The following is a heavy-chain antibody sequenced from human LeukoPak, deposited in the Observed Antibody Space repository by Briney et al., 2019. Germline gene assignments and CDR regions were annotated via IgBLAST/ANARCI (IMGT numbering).Heavy chain of an antibody. Sequence: PGGSLRLSCAASGFTFSNNWMHWDRQAPGKGLVWVSRINSDGRTTTYADSVKGRFTISRDNAKNTLYLQMNSLRAEDTAVYYCAMIKEGWGQGTLVTVSS. CDR1: GFTFSNNW. V-gene: IGHV3-74*01. J-gene: IGHJ4*02. CDR3: AMIKEG. D-gene: IGHD3-22*01. CDR2: INSDGRTT.